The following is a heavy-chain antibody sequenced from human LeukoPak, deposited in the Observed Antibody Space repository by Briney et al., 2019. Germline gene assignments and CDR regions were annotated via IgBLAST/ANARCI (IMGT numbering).Heavy chain of an antibody. CDR2: ISGSGGST. V-gene: IGHV3-23*01. J-gene: IGHJ4*02. D-gene: IGHD3-16*01. Sequence: GGSLRLSCAASGFTFNNYAMSWVRQAPGKGLEWVSVISGSGGSTYYADSVKGRFAISRDNSKNTLYLQMNSLRAEDTAVYYCARDRWGSAPFDYWGQGTLVTVSS. CDR1: GFTFNNYA. CDR3: ARDRWGSAPFDY.